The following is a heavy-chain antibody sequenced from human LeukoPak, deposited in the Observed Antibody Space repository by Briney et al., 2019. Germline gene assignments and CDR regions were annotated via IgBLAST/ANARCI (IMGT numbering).Heavy chain of an antibody. D-gene: IGHD1-1*01. Sequence: GGSLRLSCAASGFTFNSFDMHWVRQPTGQGLEWVSTIGTASDTYYPGSVEGRFTLSRDNAKNSLYLQMNSLTAGDTAVYYCARGPPRGKYYYMVVWGKGTTVTVSS. J-gene: IGHJ6*03. CDR2: IGTASDT. V-gene: IGHV3-13*01. CDR1: GFTFNSFD. CDR3: ARGPPRGKYYYMVV.